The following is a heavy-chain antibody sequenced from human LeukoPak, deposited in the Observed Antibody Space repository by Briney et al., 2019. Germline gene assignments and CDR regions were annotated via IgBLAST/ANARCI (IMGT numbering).Heavy chain of an antibody. J-gene: IGHJ4*02. D-gene: IGHD5-24*01. V-gene: IGHV3-74*01. CDR1: GFTFSSYW. CDR3: ARFLVEMATIEVGFDY. Sequence: GGSLRLSCAASGFTFSSYWMHWVRQAPGKGLVWVSRINSDGSSTSYADSVKGRFTISRDNAKNTLYLQMNSLRAEDTAVYYCARFLVEMATIEVGFDYWGQGTLVTVSS. CDR2: INSDGSST.